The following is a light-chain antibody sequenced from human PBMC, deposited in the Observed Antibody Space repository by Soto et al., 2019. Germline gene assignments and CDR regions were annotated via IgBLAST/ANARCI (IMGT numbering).Light chain of an antibody. J-gene: IGKJ2*01. Sequence: EIVMTQSPATLSVSPGERATLSCRASQSISSNLAWYQQKPGQAPRLVIYDASTRATDTPARFSGSGSGTEFTLTISSLQSEDLALYYCQQYNNWPSYTFGQGTKLEIK. CDR1: QSISSN. CDR3: QQYNNWPSYT. V-gene: IGKV3D-15*01. CDR2: DAS.